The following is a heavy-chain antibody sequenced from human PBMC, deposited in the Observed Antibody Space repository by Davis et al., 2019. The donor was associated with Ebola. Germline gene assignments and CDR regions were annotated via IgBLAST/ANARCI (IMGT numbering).Heavy chain of an antibody. J-gene: IGHJ3*02. D-gene: IGHD1-26*01. CDR3: ARDQGYYEDAFDI. Sequence: MPSETLSLTCAVYGGSFSGYYWSWIRQPPGKGLEWIGEINHSGSTNYNPSLKSRVTISVDKSKNQFSLKLSSVTAADTAVYYCARDQGYYEDAFDIWGQGTMVTVSS. V-gene: IGHV4-34*01. CDR1: GGSFSGYY. CDR2: INHSGST.